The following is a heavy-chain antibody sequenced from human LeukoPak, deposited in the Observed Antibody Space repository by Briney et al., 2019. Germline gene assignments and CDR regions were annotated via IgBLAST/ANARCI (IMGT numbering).Heavy chain of an antibody. CDR3: ARGPYYYDSSGYYGYFDY. CDR2: INWNGGST. CDR1: GFTFDDYR. Sequence: GGSLRLSCAASGFTFDDYRMSWVRHATGKGLEWVAGINWNGGSTGYADSVKGRFTISRDKAKNSLYLQMNSLRAEDTALYYCARGPYYYDSSGYYGYFDYWGQGTLVTVSS. J-gene: IGHJ4*02. V-gene: IGHV3-20*04. D-gene: IGHD3-22*01.